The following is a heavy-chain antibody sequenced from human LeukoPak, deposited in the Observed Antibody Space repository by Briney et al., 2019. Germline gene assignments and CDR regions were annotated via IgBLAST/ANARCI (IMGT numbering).Heavy chain of an antibody. Sequence: SETLSLTCTVSGGSISSGVYYWSWIRQHPGKGLEWIGYIYYSGSTYYNPSLKSRVTISVDTSKNQFSLKLSSVTAADTAVYYCARRCPYCSSVSYYYYYYMDVWGKGTTVTVSS. D-gene: IGHD6-6*01. CDR2: IYYSGST. CDR1: GGSISSGVYY. CDR3: ARRCPYCSSVSYYYYYYMDV. J-gene: IGHJ6*03. V-gene: IGHV4-31*03.